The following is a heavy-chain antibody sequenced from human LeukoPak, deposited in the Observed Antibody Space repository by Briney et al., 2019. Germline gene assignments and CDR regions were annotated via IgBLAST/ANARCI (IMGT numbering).Heavy chain of an antibody. Sequence: SETLSLTCTVSGGSISSYYWSWIRQPPGKGLEWIGYIYYSGSTNYNPSLKSRVTISVDTSENQFSLKLSSVTAADTAVYYCARTTEAHSWRTRYYDYYMDVWGKGTTVTVSS. CDR3: ARTTEAHSWRTRYYDYYMDV. J-gene: IGHJ6*03. D-gene: IGHD6-13*01. V-gene: IGHV4-59*01. CDR1: GGSISSYY. CDR2: IYYSGST.